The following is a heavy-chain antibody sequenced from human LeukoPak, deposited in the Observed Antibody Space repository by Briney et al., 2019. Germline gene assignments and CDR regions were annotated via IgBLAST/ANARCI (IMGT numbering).Heavy chain of an antibody. CDR1: GGSISSYY. V-gene: IGHV4-59*12. D-gene: IGHD6-13*01. J-gene: IGHJ5*02. Sequence: SETLSLTCTVSGGSISSYYWSWIRQPPGKGLEWIGYIYYSGSTYYNPSLKSRVTISIDTSNNQFSLNLSSVTAADTAVYYCTSDMAWQLVGWFDPWGQGTLVTLSS. CDR3: TSDMAWQLVGWFDP. CDR2: IYYSGST.